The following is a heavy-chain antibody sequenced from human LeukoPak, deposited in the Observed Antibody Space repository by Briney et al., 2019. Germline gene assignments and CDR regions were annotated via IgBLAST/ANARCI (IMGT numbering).Heavy chain of an antibody. CDR2: IIPIFGTA. Sequence: SVKVSCKASGGTFSSYAISWVRQAPGQGLEWMGGIIPIFGTANYAQKFQGRVTITADESTSTAYMELSSLRSEDTAVYYCARDNNYYGSGNIPFDYWGREPWSPSPQ. D-gene: IGHD3-10*01. CDR3: ARDNNYYGSGNIPFDY. CDR1: GGTFSSYA. J-gene: IGHJ4*02. V-gene: IGHV1-69*13.